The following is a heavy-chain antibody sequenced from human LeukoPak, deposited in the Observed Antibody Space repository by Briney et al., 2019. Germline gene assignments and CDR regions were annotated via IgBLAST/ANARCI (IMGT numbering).Heavy chain of an antibody. CDR2: IYHSGST. Sequence: KPSETLSLTCTVSGYSISSGYYWGWIRQPPGKGLEWIGSIYHSGSTYYNPSLKSRVTISVDTSKNQFSLKLSSVTAADTAVYYCARDLTGGISWGQGTLVTVSS. D-gene: IGHD1-14*01. CDR1: GYSISSGYY. CDR3: ARDLTGGIS. V-gene: IGHV4-38-2*02. J-gene: IGHJ5*02.